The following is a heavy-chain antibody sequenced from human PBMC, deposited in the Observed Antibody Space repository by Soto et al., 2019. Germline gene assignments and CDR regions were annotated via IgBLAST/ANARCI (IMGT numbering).Heavy chain of an antibody. CDR3: ARPVYAHWPFDI. Sequence: QLLESGPGLVKPLETLSLSCTVSGDSMTISDFLWGWVRQPPGKGLEWIGGIYYSGLANYNPSLRSRATMSVDTSRNQFFLNVTSVTAADTAVYYCARPVYAHWPFDIWGQGKLVTVSS. V-gene: IGHV4-39*01. CDR1: GDSMTISDFL. D-gene: IGHD2-2*01. J-gene: IGHJ3*02. CDR2: IYYSGLA.